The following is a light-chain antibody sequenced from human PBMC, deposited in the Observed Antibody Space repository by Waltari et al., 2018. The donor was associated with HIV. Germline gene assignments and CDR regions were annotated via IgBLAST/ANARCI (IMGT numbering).Light chain of an antibody. CDR3: QAWDSSIWV. CDR2: QDK. Sequence: SYELTQPPSVSVSPGQTASITCSGAKLGKKYASWYQRKPGQSPVVVIYQDKVRPSGIPERFSGSNSGNTATLTISGTQAMDEADYYCQAWDSSIWVFGGGTKLTVL. J-gene: IGLJ3*02. CDR1: KLGKKY. V-gene: IGLV3-1*01.